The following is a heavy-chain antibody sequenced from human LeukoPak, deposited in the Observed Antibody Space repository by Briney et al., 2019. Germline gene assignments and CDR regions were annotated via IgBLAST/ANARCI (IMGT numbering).Heavy chain of an antibody. J-gene: IGHJ6*02. V-gene: IGHV1-69*01. CDR3: ARDSLYYDFWSGPDYYYYGMDV. CDR2: VIPIFGTA. D-gene: IGHD3-3*01. CDR1: GGTFSSYA. Sequence: SVKVSCKASGGTFSSYAISWVRQAPGQGLEWMGGVIPIFGTANYAQKFQGRVTITADESTSTAYMELSSLRSEDTAVYYCARDSLYYDFWSGPDYYYYGMDVWGQGTTVTVSS.